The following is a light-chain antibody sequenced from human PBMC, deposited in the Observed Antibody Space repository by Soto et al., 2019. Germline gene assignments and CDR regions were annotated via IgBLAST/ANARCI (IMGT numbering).Light chain of an antibody. CDR1: RTISSY. CDR3: QQSYSSPRT. Sequence: EIQMTQSPSSMSASVGDRVTISCRASRTISSYLIWYQQKPGKAPQLLMYGASTLQSGVSSRFSGSGFGTDFTLTITNLQPEDFATYYCQQSYSSPRTFGQGTKIDIK. CDR2: GAS. J-gene: IGKJ2*02. V-gene: IGKV1-39*01.